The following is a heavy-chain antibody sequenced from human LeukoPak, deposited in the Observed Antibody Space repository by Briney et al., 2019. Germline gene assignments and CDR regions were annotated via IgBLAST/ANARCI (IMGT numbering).Heavy chain of an antibody. Sequence: PSETLSLTCTVSGGSISSYYWSWIRQPAGKGLEWIGRIYTSGSTNYNPSLKSRVTMSVDTSKNQFSLKLSSVTAADTAVYYCARERDDYDSRDAFDIWGQGTMVTVSS. D-gene: IGHD3-22*01. CDR1: GGSISSYY. V-gene: IGHV4-4*07. CDR2: IYTSGST. CDR3: ARERDDYDSRDAFDI. J-gene: IGHJ3*02.